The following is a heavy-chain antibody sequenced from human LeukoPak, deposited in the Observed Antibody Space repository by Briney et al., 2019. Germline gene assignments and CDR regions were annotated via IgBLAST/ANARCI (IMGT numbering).Heavy chain of an antibody. D-gene: IGHD1-26*01. V-gene: IGHV4/OR15-8*01. J-gene: IGHJ4*02. CDR3: ARHLGGSLIDY. CDR1: GASIASHSW. CDR2: VYHSGGA. Sequence: SETLSLTCAVSGASIASHSWWSWVRQPPGKGLEWIGEVYHSGGANYKPSLKSRVTISVDTSRNHFSLKLSSVTAADTAVYYCARHLGGSLIDYWGQGTLVTVSS.